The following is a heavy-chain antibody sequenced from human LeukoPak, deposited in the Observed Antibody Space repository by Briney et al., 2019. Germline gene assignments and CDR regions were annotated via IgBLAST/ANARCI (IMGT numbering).Heavy chain of an antibody. V-gene: IGHV1-69*04. CDR1: GGTFSSYA. Sequence: SVKVSCKASGGTFSSYAISWVRQAPGQGLEWMGRIIPIFGIANYAQKFQGRVTITADQSTSTAYMELSSLRSEDTAVYYCARDRLVAGTYYYYGMDVWGQGTTVTVSS. CDR3: ARDRLVAGTYYYYGMDV. J-gene: IGHJ6*02. CDR2: IIPIFGIA. D-gene: IGHD6-19*01.